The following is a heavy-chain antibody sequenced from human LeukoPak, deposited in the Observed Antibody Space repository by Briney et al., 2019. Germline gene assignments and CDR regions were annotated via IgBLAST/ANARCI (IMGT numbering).Heavy chain of an antibody. J-gene: IGHJ3*02. Sequence: GGSLRLSCAASGFTFSSYSMNWVRQAPGKGLEWVSSISSSSSYIYYADSVKGRFTISRDNAKNSLYLQMNSLRAEDTAVYYCARDPGLTGNAFDIRGQGTMVTVSS. V-gene: IGHV3-21*01. CDR2: ISSSSSYI. CDR1: GFTFSSYS. CDR3: ARDPGLTGNAFDI. D-gene: IGHD1-20*01.